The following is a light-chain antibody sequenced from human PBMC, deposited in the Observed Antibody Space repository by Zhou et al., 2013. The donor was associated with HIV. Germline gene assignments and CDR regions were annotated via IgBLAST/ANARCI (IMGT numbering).Light chain of an antibody. J-gene: IGKJ4*01. CDR1: QSLVHSDGNTY. CDR2: KVS. V-gene: IGKV2-30*02. CDR3: MQGTHWPLT. Sequence: DVVMTQSPLSLPVTLGQPASISCRSSQSLVHSDGNTYLNWFQQRPGQSPRRLIYKVSNRDSGVPDRFSGSGSGSDFTLKISRVEAEDVGFYYCMQGTHWPLTFGGGTKVEIK.